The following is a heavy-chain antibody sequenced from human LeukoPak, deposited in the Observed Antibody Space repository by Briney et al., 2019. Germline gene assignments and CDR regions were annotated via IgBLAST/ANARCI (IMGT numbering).Heavy chain of an antibody. CDR2: IYSGGST. V-gene: IGHV3-23*03. CDR1: GFSFSSYA. CDR3: AKLPGGPTGSNFDY. Sequence: PGGSLRLSCAASGFSFSSYAMSWVRQAPGKGLEWVSVIYSGGSTYYADSVKGRFTISRDNSKNTLYLQMNSLRAEDTAVYYCAKLPGGPTGSNFDYWGQGTLVTVSS. D-gene: IGHD1-14*01. J-gene: IGHJ4*02.